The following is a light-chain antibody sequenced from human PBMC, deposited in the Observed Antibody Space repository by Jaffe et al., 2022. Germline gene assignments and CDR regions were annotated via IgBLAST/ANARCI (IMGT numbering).Light chain of an antibody. J-gene: IGKJ2*01. CDR2: LGS. CDR1: QSLLHSNGYNY. V-gene: IGKV2-28*01. CDR3: MQSLQNPSFT. Sequence: DIVMTQSPLSLPVTPGEPASISCRSSQSLLHSNGYNYLDWYLQKPGQSPQLLIYLGSNRASGVPDRFSGSGSGTDFTLQITRVEADDVGVYFCMQSLQNPSFTFGQGTKLEIK.